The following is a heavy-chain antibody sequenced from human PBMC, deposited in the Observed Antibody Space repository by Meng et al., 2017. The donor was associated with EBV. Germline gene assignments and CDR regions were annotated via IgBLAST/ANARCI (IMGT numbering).Heavy chain of an antibody. V-gene: IGHV4-39*01. D-gene: IGHD6-19*01. Sequence: LPLRASGPGQVTPSETLSLTCTVSGDSISSFYDCGWIRQPPGRGLEWIGSVHYTGSTYYSPSLKSRVTVSVDTSKNQFSLRLTSVTAADTAVYYCARPFPSWQSPRLDPFGAWGQGTLVTVSS. CDR3: ARPFPSWQSPRLDPFGA. CDR2: VHYTGST. J-gene: IGHJ5*02. CDR1: GDSISSFYD.